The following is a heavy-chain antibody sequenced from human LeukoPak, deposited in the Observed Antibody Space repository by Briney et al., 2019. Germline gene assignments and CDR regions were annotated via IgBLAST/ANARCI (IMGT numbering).Heavy chain of an antibody. V-gene: IGHV1-2*04. CDR2: INPNSGGT. CDR1: GYTFTGYY. Sequence: ASVKVSCKASGYTFTGYYMHWVRQAPGQGLEWMGWINPNSGGTNYAQKFQGWVTMTRDTSISTAYMELSRLRSDDTAVYYCARGLWRDGYSFDYWGQGTLVTVSS. D-gene: IGHD5-24*01. J-gene: IGHJ4*02. CDR3: ARGLWRDGYSFDY.